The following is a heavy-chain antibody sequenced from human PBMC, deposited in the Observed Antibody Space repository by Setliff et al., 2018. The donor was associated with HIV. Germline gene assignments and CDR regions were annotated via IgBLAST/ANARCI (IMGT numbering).Heavy chain of an antibody. J-gene: IGHJ4*02. CDR2: INHSGST. CDR3: ARQFGSGYYFDY. CDR1: GGSFSGYY. D-gene: IGHD3-22*01. Sequence: PSETRSLTCAVYGGSFSGYYWSWIRQSPGKELEWIGGINHSGSTNYNPSLKSRVAISVDTSKNQFSLKVTSVTAADTALYYCARQFGSGYYFDYWGQGTLVTVSS. V-gene: IGHV4-34*01.